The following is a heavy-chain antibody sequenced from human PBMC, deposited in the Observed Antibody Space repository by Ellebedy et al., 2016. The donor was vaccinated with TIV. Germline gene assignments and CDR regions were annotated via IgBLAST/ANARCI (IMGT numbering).Heavy chain of an antibody. Sequence: GGSLRLXCVASGFRFSNYAMTWVRRAPGKGLQWVSAISAGGLSAYYADPVKGRFTISRDKSKNTLYLQMNSLRAEDTAVYYCAKGAVTMHYYYGMDVWGQGTTVTVS. J-gene: IGHJ6*02. CDR2: ISAGGLSA. V-gene: IGHV3-23*01. D-gene: IGHD4-17*01. CDR1: GFRFSNYA. CDR3: AKGAVTMHYYYGMDV.